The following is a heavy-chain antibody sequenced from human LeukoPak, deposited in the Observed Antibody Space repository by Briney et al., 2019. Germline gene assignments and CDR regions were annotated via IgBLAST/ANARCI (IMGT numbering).Heavy chain of an antibody. CDR3: ARRADYYDSSGYYYRGYYYYGMDV. J-gene: IGHJ6*02. CDR1: GYSFPSYW. V-gene: IGHV5-51*01. Sequence: GESLKISCKVSGYSFPSYWITWVRQVPGKGLEWMGIIYPGDSDTRYSPSFQGQVTISADKSISTAYLQWSSLKASDTAMYYCARRADYYDSSGYYYRGYYYYGMDVWGQGTTVTVSS. D-gene: IGHD3-22*01. CDR2: IYPGDSDT.